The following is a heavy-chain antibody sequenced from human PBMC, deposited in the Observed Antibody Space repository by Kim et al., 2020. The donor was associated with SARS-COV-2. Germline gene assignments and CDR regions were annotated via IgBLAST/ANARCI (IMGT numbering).Heavy chain of an antibody. Sequence: GGSLRLSCAASGFTFSSYAMHWVRQAPGKGLEWVAVISYDGSNKYYADSVKGRFTISRDNSKNTLYLQMNSLRAEDTAVYYCARDIEQVGAIPPGVDYWG. CDR1: GFTFSSYA. D-gene: IGHD1-26*01. CDR3: ARDIEQVGAIPPGVDY. CDR2: ISYDGSNK. V-gene: IGHV3-30*04. J-gene: IGHJ4*01.